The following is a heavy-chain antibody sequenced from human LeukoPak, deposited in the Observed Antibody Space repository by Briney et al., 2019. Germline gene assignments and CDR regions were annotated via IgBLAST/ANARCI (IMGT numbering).Heavy chain of an antibody. CDR1: GGSFSGYY. CDR3: ARAKRYGPFDY. V-gene: IGHV4-34*01. J-gene: IGHJ4*02. CDR2: INHSGST. D-gene: IGHD3-10*01. Sequence: PSETLSLTCAVYGGSFSGYYWSWIRQPPGKGLEWIGGINHSGSTNYNPSLKSRVTISVDTSKNQFSLKLSSVTAADTAVYYCARAKRYGPFDYWGQGTLVTVSS.